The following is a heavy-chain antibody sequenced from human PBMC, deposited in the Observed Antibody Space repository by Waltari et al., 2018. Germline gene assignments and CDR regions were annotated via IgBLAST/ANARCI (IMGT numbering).Heavy chain of an antibody. J-gene: IGHJ3*02. D-gene: IGHD3-10*01. CDR2: ISGDNRST. Sequence: AHPVQSGAEVKMPGASLPVSCNAAGHTSTRYCLSWLRQGPGQGLEWLGWISGDNRSTNFAQNFQSRLTMNTDTSTRTTYMELSSLRSDDTAVYYCAGLIALDSFGSETYSAVDTFDIWGQGTMVIVSS. CDR3: AGLIALDSFGSETYSAVDTFDI. CDR1: GHTSTRYC. V-gene: IGHV1-18*01.